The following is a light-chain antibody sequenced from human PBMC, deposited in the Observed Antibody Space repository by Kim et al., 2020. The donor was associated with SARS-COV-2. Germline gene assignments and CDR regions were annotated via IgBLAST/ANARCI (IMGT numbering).Light chain of an antibody. V-gene: IGKV1-39*01. CDR2: AAS. Sequence: ASVGDRLTITCRASQPIRSYLNWYQQKPGKAPNLVIFAASNLQRGVPSRFSGSGYGTDFTLSISSLQPEDVATYYCQQGYSSPLTFGGGTKVDIK. CDR3: QQGYSSPLT. J-gene: IGKJ4*01. CDR1: QPIRSY.